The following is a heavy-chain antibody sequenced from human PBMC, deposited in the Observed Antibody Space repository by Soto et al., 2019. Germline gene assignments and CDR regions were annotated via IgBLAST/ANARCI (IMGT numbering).Heavy chain of an antibody. J-gene: IGHJ5*02. Sequence: QVQLQQWGAGLLKPSETLSLTCAVYGGSFSGYYWSWIRQPPGKGLEWIGEINHSGSTNYNPSLKSRVTISVDTSKNQFSLKLSSVTAADTAVYYCARGRITIFGVVRRSWCDPWGQGTLVTVSS. D-gene: IGHD3-3*01. CDR2: INHSGST. CDR1: GGSFSGYY. CDR3: ARGRITIFGVVRRSWCDP. V-gene: IGHV4-34*01.